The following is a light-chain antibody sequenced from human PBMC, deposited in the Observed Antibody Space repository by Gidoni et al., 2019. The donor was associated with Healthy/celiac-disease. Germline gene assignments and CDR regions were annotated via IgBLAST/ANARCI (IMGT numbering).Light chain of an antibody. CDR2: GAS. CDR1: QIVSSSY. Sequence: EIVLSQSPGTLSLSPGERATLSCSASQIVSSSYLAWYQQKPGQAPRLLIYGASSRATGIPDRFSGSESGTECTLTISRLEREDFVVYYCQQYGSSPPLFTFGPGTKVDIK. V-gene: IGKV3-20*01. J-gene: IGKJ3*01. CDR3: QQYGSSPPLFT.